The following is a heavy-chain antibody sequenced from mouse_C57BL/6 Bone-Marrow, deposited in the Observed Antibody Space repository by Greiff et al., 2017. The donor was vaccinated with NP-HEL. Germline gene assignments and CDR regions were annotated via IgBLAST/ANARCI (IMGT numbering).Heavy chain of an antibody. CDR1: GFTFNTYA. V-gene: IGHV10-3*01. Sequence: EVMLVESGGGLVQPKGSLKLSCAASGFTFNTYAMHWVRQAPGKGLEWVARISSKSSYYATYYADSGKDRFTISRDDSQSMLYLQMNNLKTEATARCYCVRGGGPWFAYWGQGTTVTVSA. J-gene: IGHJ3*01. CDR3: VRGGGPWFAY. CDR2: ISSKSSYYAT.